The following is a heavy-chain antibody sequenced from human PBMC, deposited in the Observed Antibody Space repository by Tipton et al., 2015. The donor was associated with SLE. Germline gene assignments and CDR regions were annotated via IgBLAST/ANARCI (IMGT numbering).Heavy chain of an antibody. J-gene: IGHJ4*02. CDR3: ATRYDLVPD. D-gene: IGHD5-12*01. V-gene: IGHV3-30*04. Sequence: SLRLSCAASGFTFSTYAMHWVRQAPGKGLEWVAVISYDGGNKYYADSVKGRFTISRDNAKNSLYLQMNSLRAEDTAVYYCATRYDLVPDWGQGTLVTVSS. CDR1: GFTFSTYA. CDR2: ISYDGGNK.